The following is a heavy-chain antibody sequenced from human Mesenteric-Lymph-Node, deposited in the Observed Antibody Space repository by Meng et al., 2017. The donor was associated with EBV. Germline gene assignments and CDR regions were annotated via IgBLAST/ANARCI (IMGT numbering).Heavy chain of an antibody. J-gene: IGHJ4*02. CDR1: GYTFTNYD. CDR2: ISAYNGHT. CDR3: VRERTGYYAEY. D-gene: IGHD3/OR15-3a*01. V-gene: IGHV1-18*01. Sequence: QVQRGQSGAEVKKPGPSLKVSCKASGYTFTNYDISWVRQAPGQGLEWMGWISAYNGHTSYTQKLQGRVTMTTDTSTNTAYMELRSLRSDDTAVYYCVRERTGYYAEYWGQGTLVTVSS.